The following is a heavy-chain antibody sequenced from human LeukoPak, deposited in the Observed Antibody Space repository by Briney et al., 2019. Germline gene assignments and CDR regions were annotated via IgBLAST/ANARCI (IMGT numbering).Heavy chain of an antibody. CDR2: INPNSGGT. J-gene: IGHJ4*02. Sequence: ASVKVSCKSSGYTFTGYYMHWVRQAPGQGLEWMGWINPNSGGTNYAQKFQGRVTVTRDTSISTAYMEVRRLRSDDTAVYYCARGGSGWSETGYWGQGTLVTVSS. CDR3: ARGGSGWSETGY. D-gene: IGHD6-19*01. V-gene: IGHV1-2*02. CDR1: GYTFTGYY.